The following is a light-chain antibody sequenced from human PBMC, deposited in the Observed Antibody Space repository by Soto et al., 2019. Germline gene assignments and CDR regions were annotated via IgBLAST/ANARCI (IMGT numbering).Light chain of an antibody. CDR3: QQYNYWPPT. CDR1: QTVSSN. CDR2: GAS. Sequence: ERVMTQSPATLSVSPGERATLSCRASQTVSSNLAWYQQKPGQAPRLLIYGASTRATGIPVRFSGSGSETEFTLTISSMQSEDFAVYYCQQYNYWPPTFGQGTRVEIK. J-gene: IGKJ1*01. V-gene: IGKV3-15*01.